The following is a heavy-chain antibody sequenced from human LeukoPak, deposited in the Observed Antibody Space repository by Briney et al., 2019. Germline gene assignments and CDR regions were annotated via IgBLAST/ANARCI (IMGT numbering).Heavy chain of an antibody. J-gene: IGHJ5*02. CDR3: ARHEKPYCSSTSCSDWFDP. V-gene: IGHV1-69*04. D-gene: IGHD2-2*01. Sequence: RPSVKVSCKSCGGTFSSYAISWVRQAPGQGLEWMGRIIPILGIANYAQKFQGRVTITADKSTSTAYMELSSLRSEDTAVYYCARHEKPYCSSTSCSDWFDPWGQGTLVTVSS. CDR2: IIPILGIA. CDR1: GGTFSSYA.